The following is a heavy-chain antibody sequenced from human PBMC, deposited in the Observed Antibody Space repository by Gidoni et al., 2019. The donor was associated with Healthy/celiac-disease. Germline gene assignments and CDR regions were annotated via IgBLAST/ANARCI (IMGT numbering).Heavy chain of an antibody. CDR1: GFTFRIFE. V-gene: IGHV3-48*03. J-gene: IGHJ6*02. CDR2: ISSSGSTI. CDR3: ARERKQQLVKYYYYGMDV. Sequence: EVQLVEAGGGLVQPGGSLRLSCAVSGFTFRIFELNWVRQAPGKGLEWVSYISSSGSTIYYADSVKGRYTISRDNAKNSLYLQMNSLRAEDTAVYYCARERKQQLVKYYYYGMDVWGQGTTVTVSS. D-gene: IGHD6-13*01.